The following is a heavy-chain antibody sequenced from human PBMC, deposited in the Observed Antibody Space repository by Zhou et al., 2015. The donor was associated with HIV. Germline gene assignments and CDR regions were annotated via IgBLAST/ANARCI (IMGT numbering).Heavy chain of an antibody. J-gene: IGHJ6*03. Sequence: QVQLEQFGAAVKKPGSSVKVSCSASGGAFTNFIITWVRQAPGQGLEWMGEIIPKYGTTNRAQKFQDRLSMTADESTNTAHMQLTSLIDDDTAVYFCARSRFLEVGHKHYMDVWGKGTTVIVSS. CDR1: GGAFTNFI. CDR3: ARSRFLEVGHKHYMDV. D-gene: IGHD3-3*01. CDR2: IIPKYGTT. V-gene: IGHV1-69*01.